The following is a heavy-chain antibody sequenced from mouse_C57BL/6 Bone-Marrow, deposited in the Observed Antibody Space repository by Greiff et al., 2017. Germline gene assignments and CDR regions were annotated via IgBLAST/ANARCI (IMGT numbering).Heavy chain of an antibody. J-gene: IGHJ2*01. V-gene: IGHV14-4*01. D-gene: IGHD2-2*01. CDR1: GFNIKDDY. Sequence: VQLQQSGAELVRPGASVKLSCTASGFNIKDDYMHWVKQRPEQGLEWIGWIDPENGDTEYASKFQGKATITADTSSNTAYLQLSSLTSEDTAVYYCTTAYGSLFDYWGQGTTLTVSS. CDR2: IDPENGDT. CDR3: TTAYGSLFDY.